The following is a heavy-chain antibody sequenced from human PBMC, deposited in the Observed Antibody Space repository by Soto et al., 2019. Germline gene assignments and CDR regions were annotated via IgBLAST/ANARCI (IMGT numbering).Heavy chain of an antibody. CDR2: ISYDGSNK. D-gene: IGHD6-19*01. CDR3: ARSIAVAGYYFDY. J-gene: IGHJ4*02. V-gene: IGHV3-30*19. CDR1: GFTFSSYG. Sequence: LRLSCAASGFTFSSYGMHWVRQAPGKGLEWVAVISYDGSNKYYADSVKGRFTISRDNSKNTLYLQMNSLRAEDTAVYYCARSIAVAGYYFDYWGQGTLVTVSS.